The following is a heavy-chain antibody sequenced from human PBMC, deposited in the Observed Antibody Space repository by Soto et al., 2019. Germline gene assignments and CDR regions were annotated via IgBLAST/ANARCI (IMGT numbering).Heavy chain of an antibody. Sequence: SVXVSCKCCGGTFSSYASSGVRQAPGQGLEGMGGIIPIFGTANYAQKFQGRVTITADESTSTAYMELSSLRSEDTAVYYCASWGAIALMVYDTTLGGMDVWGQGTTVTVSS. J-gene: IGHJ6*02. CDR1: GGTFSSYA. D-gene: IGHD2-8*01. V-gene: IGHV1-69*01. CDR2: IIPIFGTA. CDR3: ASWGAIALMVYDTTLGGMDV.